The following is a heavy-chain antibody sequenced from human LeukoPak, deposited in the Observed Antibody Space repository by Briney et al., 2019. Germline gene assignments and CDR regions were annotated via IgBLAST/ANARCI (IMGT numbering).Heavy chain of an antibody. Sequence: SETLSLTCTLSGGSISSYYWSWLRQPPGKGLEWIGYIYYSGSTNYNPSLKSRVTISIDTSKNQFSLKLSSVTAADTAVYYCARVSSSWWVDYWGQGTLVTVSS. J-gene: IGHJ4*02. CDR3: ARVSSSWWVDY. V-gene: IGHV4-59*01. D-gene: IGHD6-13*01. CDR2: IYYSGST. CDR1: GGSISSYY.